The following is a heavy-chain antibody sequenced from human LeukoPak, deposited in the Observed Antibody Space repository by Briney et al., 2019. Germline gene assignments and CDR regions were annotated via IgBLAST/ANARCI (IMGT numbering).Heavy chain of an antibody. CDR1: GGSISSSSYY. V-gene: IGHV4-39*07. Sequence: SETLSLTCTVSGGSISSSSYYWGWIRQPPGKGLEWIGSIYYSGSTYYNPSLKSRVTISVDTSKNQFSLKLSSVTAADTAVYYCARVGAAAGTGPWGQGTLVTVSS. CDR2: IYYSGST. CDR3: ARVGAAAGTGP. J-gene: IGHJ5*02. D-gene: IGHD6-13*01.